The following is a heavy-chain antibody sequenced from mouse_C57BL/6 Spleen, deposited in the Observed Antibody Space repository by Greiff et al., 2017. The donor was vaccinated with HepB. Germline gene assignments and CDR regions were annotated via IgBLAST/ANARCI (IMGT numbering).Heavy chain of an antibody. CDR2: IRLKSDNYAT. Sequence: EVKVEESGGGLVQPGGSMKLSCVASGFTFSNYWMNWVRQSPEKGLEWVAQIRLKSDNYATNYAESVKGRFTFSRDDSKSSVYLQMNNLRAEDTEIYYCTCWAGRAYWGQGTLVTVSA. V-gene: IGHV6-3*01. J-gene: IGHJ3*01. CDR3: TCWAGRAY. D-gene: IGHD3-3*01. CDR1: GFTFSNYW.